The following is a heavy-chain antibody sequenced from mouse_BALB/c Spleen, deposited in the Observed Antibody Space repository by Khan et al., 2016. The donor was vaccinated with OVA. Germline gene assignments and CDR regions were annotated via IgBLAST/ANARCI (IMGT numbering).Heavy chain of an antibody. J-gene: IGHJ3*01. CDR2: IYPGSNNT. V-gene: IGHV1-77*01. CDR3: AREWGAWFPY. Sequence: VQLVESGAELASPGSSVKLSCKASGYTFTDYNINWVNQRTGQGLEWIGEIYPGSNNTYYNEKFKGKATLTADKSSSPAYMHRSSLTSEDSAVYVCAREWGAWFPYWGQGTLVTVSA. CDR1: GYTFTDYN.